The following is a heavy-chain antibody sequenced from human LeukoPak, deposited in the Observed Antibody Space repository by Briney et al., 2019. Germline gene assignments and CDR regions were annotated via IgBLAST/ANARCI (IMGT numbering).Heavy chain of an antibody. CDR1: GASVSSHF. CDR3: ARLHCSSTSCYDYYYYYIDV. D-gene: IGHD2-2*01. CDR2: VFYGVST. J-gene: IGHJ6*03. V-gene: IGHV4-59*08. Sequence: SETLSLTCTVSGASVSSHFWIWLRQPPGEGLEWIGFVFYGVSTFYNPSLRSRVTISVDTSKKQASLKLSSVTAADTGVYYCARLHCSSTSCYDYYYYYIDVWGKGTTVIVSS.